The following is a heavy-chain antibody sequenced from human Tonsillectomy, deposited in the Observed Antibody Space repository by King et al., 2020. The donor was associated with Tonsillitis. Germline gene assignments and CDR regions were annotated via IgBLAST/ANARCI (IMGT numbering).Heavy chain of an antibody. D-gene: IGHD4-17*01. V-gene: IGHV4-59*13. CDR3: AGGVTRYWYFEL. J-gene: IGHJ2*01. CDR2: GNYSGST. Sequence: QLQDSGQGLAKPSETLSLTCTVSGGSISSYYWNWIRQPPGKGLEWIGFGNYSGSTNYNPSLKSRVTISVDTSKNQLSLRLSTVTAADTAVYYCAGGVTRYWYFELWGRGTLVTVSS. CDR1: GGSISSYY.